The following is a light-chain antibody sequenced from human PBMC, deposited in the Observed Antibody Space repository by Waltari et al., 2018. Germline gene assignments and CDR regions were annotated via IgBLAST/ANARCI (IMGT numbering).Light chain of an antibody. CDR3: GTWDSSLNVEL. Sequence: QSVLTQPPSVSAAPGQKVTISCSGSSSNIGKKYVSWYQHLPGTAPKLLIYESNKRPYWIPDRFSVSNSGTTATLGITGLQTGDEADYYCGTWDSSLNVELIGGGTKLTVL. V-gene: IGLV1-51*01. CDR1: SSNIGKKY. CDR2: ESN. J-gene: IGLJ2*01.